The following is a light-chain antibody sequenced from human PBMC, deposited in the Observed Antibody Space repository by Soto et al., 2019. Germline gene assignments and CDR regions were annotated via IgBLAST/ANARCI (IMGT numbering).Light chain of an antibody. CDR1: QSISNF. Sequence: DIQMTQSPSTLSGSVGDRVTIACRASQSISNFLDWYQQKPGKAPKLLIYAASSCQSGIPSRFSGSGSGTDFTLTISSLQPEDFATYYCQQSYSTPRTFGQGTKVDIK. V-gene: IGKV1-39*01. CDR2: AAS. CDR3: QQSYSTPRT. J-gene: IGKJ1*01.